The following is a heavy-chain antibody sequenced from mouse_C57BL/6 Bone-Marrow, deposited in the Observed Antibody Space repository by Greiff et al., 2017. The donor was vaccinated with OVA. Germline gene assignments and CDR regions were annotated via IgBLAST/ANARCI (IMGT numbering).Heavy chain of an antibody. CDR1: GFTFSSYA. CDR2: ISDGGSYT. CDR3: ARGGEWLLRRMDY. D-gene: IGHD2-3*01. J-gene: IGHJ4*01. V-gene: IGHV5-4*01. Sequence: EVQLQQSGGGLVKPGGSLKLSCAASGFTFSSYAMSWVRQTPEKRLEWVATISDGGSYTYYPDNVKGRFTISRDNAKNNLYLQMSHLKSEDTAMYYCARGGEWLLRRMDYWGQGTSVTVSS.